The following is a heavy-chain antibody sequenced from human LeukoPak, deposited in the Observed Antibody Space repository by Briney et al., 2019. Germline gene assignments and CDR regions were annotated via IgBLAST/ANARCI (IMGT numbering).Heavy chain of an antibody. D-gene: IGHD2-15*01. CDR2: ISTDGYTT. CDR1: GLALSAYK. V-gene: IGHV3-74*01. Sequence: GGSLRLSYAASGLALSAYKMHWVRQAPRKGLVWVSRISTDGYTTDYADFVQGRFTASRDNTKNTWSLEMNSLRAEDTAVYYCVVGGSPGYWGQGTLVTVSS. J-gene: IGHJ4*02. CDR3: VVGGSPGY.